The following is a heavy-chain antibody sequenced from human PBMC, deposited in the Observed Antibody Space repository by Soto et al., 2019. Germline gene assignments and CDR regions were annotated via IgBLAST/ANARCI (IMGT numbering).Heavy chain of an antibody. CDR3: ARLVNVWTNNSSSWYELRDP. CDR1: GYSFTSYW. J-gene: IGHJ5*02. Sequence: GESLKISCKGSGYSFTSYWIGWVRQMPGKGLEWMGIIYPGDSDTRYSPSFQGQVTISADKSISTAYLQWSSLKASDTAMYYCARLVNVWTNNSSSWYELRDPWGQGTLVTVSS. CDR2: IYPGDSDT. D-gene: IGHD6-13*01. V-gene: IGHV5-51*01.